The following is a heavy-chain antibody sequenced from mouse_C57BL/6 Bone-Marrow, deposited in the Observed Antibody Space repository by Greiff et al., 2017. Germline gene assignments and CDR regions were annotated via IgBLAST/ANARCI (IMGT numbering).Heavy chain of an antibody. CDR3: VRPYYYGSSYGYFDV. CDR2: IRSKSSNYAT. Sequence: EVQRVESGGGLVQPKGSLKLSCAASGFTFNTYAMHWVRQAPGKGLEWVARIRSKSSNYATYYADSVKDRFTISRDDSQSMLYLQMNNLKTEDTAMYYCVRPYYYGSSYGYFDVWGTGTTVTVSS. V-gene: IGHV10-3*01. J-gene: IGHJ1*03. CDR1: GFTFNTYA. D-gene: IGHD1-1*01.